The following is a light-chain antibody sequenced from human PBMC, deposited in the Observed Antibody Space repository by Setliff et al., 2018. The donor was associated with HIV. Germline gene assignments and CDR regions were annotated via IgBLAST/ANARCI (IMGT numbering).Light chain of an antibody. CDR1: SSDVGAYDY. CDR2: DVT. Sequence: QSALAQPRSVSGSPGQSVTISCTGTSSDVGAYDYVSWYQQHPGKAPKLIIYDVTKRPSGVPDRFFGSKSGNTASLTISGLQAEDETDYYCCSYAGRYLFGGGTK. V-gene: IGLV2-11*01. CDR3: CSYAGRYL. J-gene: IGLJ3*02.